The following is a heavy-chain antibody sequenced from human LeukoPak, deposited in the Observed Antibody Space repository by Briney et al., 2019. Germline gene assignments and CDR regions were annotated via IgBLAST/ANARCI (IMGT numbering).Heavy chain of an antibody. J-gene: IGHJ4*02. CDR2: ISDSGENT. Sequence: GRSLRLSCVASGFTFSSSDMSWVRQAPGGGLEWVSLISDSGENTFYADSVKGRFTISRDNSKNTLYLQMNSLRAEDTAVYYCAKDEDYGDYGPLGYWGQGTLVTVSS. D-gene: IGHD4-17*01. CDR3: AKDEDYGDYGPLGY. V-gene: IGHV3-23*01. CDR1: GFTFSSSD.